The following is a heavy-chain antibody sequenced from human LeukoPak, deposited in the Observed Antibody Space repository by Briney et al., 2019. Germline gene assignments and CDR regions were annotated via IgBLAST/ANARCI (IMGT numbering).Heavy chain of an antibody. CDR2: ISDSGST. CDR1: GASISSGGYY. D-gene: IGHD6-19*01. J-gene: IGHJ4*02. Sequence: SETLSLTCSVSGASISSGGYYWRWIRQHPGKGLEWIGYISDSGSTDYNPSLKSRVTISIDTSKNHFSLRLTSVTAADTAVYYCARDSSSGWGGGYFDSWGQGTLVSVSS. V-gene: IGHV4-31*03. CDR3: ARDSSSGWGGGYFDS.